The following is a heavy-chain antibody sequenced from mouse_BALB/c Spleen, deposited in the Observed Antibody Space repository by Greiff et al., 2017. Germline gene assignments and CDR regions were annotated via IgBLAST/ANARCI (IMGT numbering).Heavy chain of an antibody. CDR1: SYTFTDYA. Sequence: VQLQQSGPELVRPGVSVKISCKGSSYTFTDYAMHWVKQSHAKSLEWIGVISTYYGNTNYNQKFKGKATMTVDKSSSTAYMELARLTSEDSAVYYCAREGNSYYFDYWGQGTTLTVSS. CDR3: AREGNSYYFDY. V-gene: IGHV1-67*01. CDR2: ISTYYGNT. D-gene: IGHD2-1*01. J-gene: IGHJ2*01.